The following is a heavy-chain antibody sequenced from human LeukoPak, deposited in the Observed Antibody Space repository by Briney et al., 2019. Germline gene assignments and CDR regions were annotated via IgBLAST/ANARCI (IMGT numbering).Heavy chain of an antibody. Sequence: ASVKVSCKASGYTLTVYYIHWVRQAPGQGLEWMGRINPNSGDTNFAQKFQGRVTMTRDTSISTAYMELSRLRSDDTAVYYCARGGGAQYRDWFDPWGQGTLVTVSS. CDR2: INPNSGDT. D-gene: IGHD2-2*02. CDR3: ARGGGAQYRDWFDP. J-gene: IGHJ5*02. V-gene: IGHV1-2*06. CDR1: GYTLTVYY.